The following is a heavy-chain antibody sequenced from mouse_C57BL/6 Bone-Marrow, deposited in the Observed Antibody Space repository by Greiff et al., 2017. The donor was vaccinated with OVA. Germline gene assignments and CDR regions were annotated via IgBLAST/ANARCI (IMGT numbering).Heavy chain of an antibody. Sequence: VQLQQSGAELVRPGTSVKMSCKASGYTFTNYWIGWAKQRPGHGLEWLGDIYPGGGYTNYNAKFKGTATLTADKSSSTAYMQFSSLTSEDSAIYYCAREGYDYDGYYAMDYWGQGTSVTVSS. CDR3: AREGYDYDGYYAMDY. CDR2: IYPGGGYT. D-gene: IGHD2-4*01. J-gene: IGHJ4*01. V-gene: IGHV1-63*01. CDR1: GYTFTNYW.